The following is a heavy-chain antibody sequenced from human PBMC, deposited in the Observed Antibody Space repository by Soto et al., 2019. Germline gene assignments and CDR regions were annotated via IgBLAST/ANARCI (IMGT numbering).Heavy chain of an antibody. V-gene: IGHV3-74*01. CDR3: GRGGSDSPMAPGY. Sequence: VGSLRLSCADSGFTFSSYWMHWVRQAPGKGLVWVSRINPDGSATNYPDSVKGRFTISRDNAKNTLYLQMNSLRAEDTAVFYCGRGGSDSPMAPGYWGQGTLVTVSS. J-gene: IGHJ4*02. D-gene: IGHD5-18*01. CDR1: GFTFSSYW. CDR2: INPDGSAT.